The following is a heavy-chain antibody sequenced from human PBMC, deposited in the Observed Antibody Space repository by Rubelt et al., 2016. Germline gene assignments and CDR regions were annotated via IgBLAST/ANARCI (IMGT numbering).Heavy chain of an antibody. J-gene: IGHJ4*02. D-gene: IGHD4-17*01. CDR3: ATENGDYSFDY. CDR2: ISYDGSDK. Sequence: VHLLESGGGLVQPGGSLRLSCAASGFTFSSYAMHWVRQAPGKGLEWVAVISYDGSDKYYRDSVKGRFTVSRDNSKNTRYLQMNSLRAEDTAVYYCATENGDYSFDYWGQGTLVTVSS. V-gene: IGHV3-30*04. CDR1: GFTFSSYA.